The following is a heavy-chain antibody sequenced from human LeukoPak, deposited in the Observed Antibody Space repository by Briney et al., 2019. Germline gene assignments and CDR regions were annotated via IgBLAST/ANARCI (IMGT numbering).Heavy chain of an antibody. V-gene: IGHV4-39*01. CDR3: ARVGVAVAGTFYLDY. J-gene: IGHJ4*02. CDR1: GGSISSSSYY. Sequence: SETLSLTCTVSGGSISSSSYYWGWIRQPPGKGLEWIGSIYYSGNTYYNPSLKSRVTISVDTSKNQFSLKLSSLTAADTAVYYCARVGVAVAGTFYLDYWGQGTLVTVSS. D-gene: IGHD6-19*01. CDR2: IYYSGNT.